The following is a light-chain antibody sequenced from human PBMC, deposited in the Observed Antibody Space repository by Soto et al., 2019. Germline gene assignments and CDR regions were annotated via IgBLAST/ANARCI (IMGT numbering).Light chain of an antibody. CDR3: QQYNNWPPGYT. CDR2: GAS. CDR1: QSVSSTY. V-gene: IGKV3-20*01. J-gene: IGKJ2*01. Sequence: EIVLTQSPGTLSLSPGERATLSCRASQSVSSTYLAWYQQKPGQAPRLLVYGASSRATGILDRFSGSGSGTEFTLTISSLQSEDFAVYYCQQYNNWPPGYTFGQGTKLEIK.